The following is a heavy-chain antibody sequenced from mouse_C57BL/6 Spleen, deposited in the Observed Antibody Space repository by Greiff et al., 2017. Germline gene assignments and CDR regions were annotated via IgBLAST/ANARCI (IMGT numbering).Heavy chain of an antibody. CDR3: ARDGSSSYCDY. V-gene: IGHV1-61*01. J-gene: IGHJ2*01. Sequence: QVQLQQPGAELVRPGSSVKLSCKASGYTFTSYWMDWVKQRPGQGLEWIGKIYPSDSETHYNQKFKDKATLTVDKSSSTAYIQLSSLTSEDSAVYYCARDGSSSYCDYWGQGTTLTVSS. CDR1: GYTFTSYW. CDR2: IYPSDSET. D-gene: IGHD1-1*01.